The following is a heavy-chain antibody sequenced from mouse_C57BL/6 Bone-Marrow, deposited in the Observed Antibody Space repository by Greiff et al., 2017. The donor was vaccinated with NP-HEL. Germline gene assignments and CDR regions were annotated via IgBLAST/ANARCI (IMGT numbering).Heavy chain of an antibody. V-gene: IGHV5-4*01. CDR3: AKEVTNAY. CDR2: ISDGGSYT. D-gene: IGHD2-5*01. J-gene: IGHJ3*01. CDR1: GFTFSSYA. Sequence: EVKLVESGGGLVKPGGSLKSSCAGSGFTFSSYAMSLVRQTPEKRLEWVATISDGGSYTYYPDNVKGRFTISRDNAKNNRYLQMNHLKYEDTAMYYCAKEVTNAYWGQGTLVTVSA.